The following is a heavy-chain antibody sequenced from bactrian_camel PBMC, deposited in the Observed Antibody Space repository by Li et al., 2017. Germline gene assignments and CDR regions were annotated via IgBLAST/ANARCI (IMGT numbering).Heavy chain of an antibody. D-gene: IGHD2*01. CDR3: AAGGGNGAFCYTGERSMDY. V-gene: IGHV3S53*01. CDR2: IGSDARI. CDR1: GNTVSRHC. Sequence: QVQLVESGGGSVQAGGSLRLSCAAPGNTVSRHCMGWFRHSPGKEREGVAAIGSDARIRYADSVKGRFTISQDNAKNTLYLQMNSLKPEDTAMYYCAAGGGNGAFCYTGERSMDYWGQGTQVTVS. J-gene: IGHJ4*01.